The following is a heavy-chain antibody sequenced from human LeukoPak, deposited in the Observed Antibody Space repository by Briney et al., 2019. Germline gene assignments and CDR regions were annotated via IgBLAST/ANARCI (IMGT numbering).Heavy chain of an antibody. J-gene: IGHJ4*02. Sequence: GGSLRLSCAASAFAFSRNWMSWLRQAPGKGPEWVASIKEDGSRENYVDSLKGRFTISRDNSKNSLFLQMNSLRAEDTAVYYSARGPHWGQGTLVTVSS. CDR1: AFAFSRNW. V-gene: IGHV3-7*01. CDR2: IKEDGSRE. CDR3: ARGPH.